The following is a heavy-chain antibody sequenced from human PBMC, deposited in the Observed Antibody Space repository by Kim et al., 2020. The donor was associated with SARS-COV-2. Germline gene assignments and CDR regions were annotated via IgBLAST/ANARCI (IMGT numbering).Heavy chain of an antibody. D-gene: IGHD2-8*02. CDR2: ISSTTAYI. V-gene: IGHV3-21*01. J-gene: IGHJ4*01. CDR1: GFTFSTYS. CDR3: ARDRVYGEWVKYWPFDS. Sequence: GGSLRLSCAASGFTFSTYSMSWVRQAPGKGLEWISSISSTTAYIDYADSVRGRFTISRDNAKNSIYLQMNSLRAEDTAVHYCARDRVYGEWVKYWPFDS.